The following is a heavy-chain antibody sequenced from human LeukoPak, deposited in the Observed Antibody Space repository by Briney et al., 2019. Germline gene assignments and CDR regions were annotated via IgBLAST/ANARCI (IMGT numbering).Heavy chain of an antibody. CDR3: ARDLDIVVVPAAYYYYYGMDV. CDR2: ISANDGNT. CDR1: GYTFTSYG. V-gene: IGHV1-18*01. J-gene: IGHJ6*02. D-gene: IGHD2-2*01. Sequence: ASVKVSCKASGYTFTSYGISWVRQAPGQGLEWMGWISANDGNTDYPQKLQGRVTMTTDTSTSTAYMELRSLRSDDTAVYYCARDLDIVVVPAAYYYYYGMDVWGQGTTVTVSS.